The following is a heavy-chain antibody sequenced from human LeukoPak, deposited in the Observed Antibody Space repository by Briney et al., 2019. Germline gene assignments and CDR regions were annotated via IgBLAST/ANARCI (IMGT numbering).Heavy chain of an antibody. J-gene: IGHJ3*02. Sequence: AGGSLRLSCAASGFTFSSYSMNWVRQVPGKGLEWVSYISSSGSTIYYADSVKGRFTISRDNAKNTLYLQMNSLRAEDTAVYCCARRSAAKDAFDIWGQGTMVTVSS. CDR1: GFTFSSYS. CDR2: ISSSGSTI. D-gene: IGHD6-25*01. V-gene: IGHV3-48*04. CDR3: ARRSAAKDAFDI.